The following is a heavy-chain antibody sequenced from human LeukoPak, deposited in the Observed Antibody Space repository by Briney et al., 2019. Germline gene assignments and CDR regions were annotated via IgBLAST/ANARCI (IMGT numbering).Heavy chain of an antibody. CDR3: ASSAGTTLEIDY. J-gene: IGHJ4*02. Sequence: GASVKVSCKASGGSLSSYAISWVRQAPGQGLDWMGGSIPIFGTANYAQKFQGRVTITTDESTSTAYMELSSLRSEDTAVYYCASSAGTTLEIDYWGQGTLVTVSS. CDR2: SIPIFGTA. D-gene: IGHD1-7*01. CDR1: GGSLSSYA. V-gene: IGHV1-69*05.